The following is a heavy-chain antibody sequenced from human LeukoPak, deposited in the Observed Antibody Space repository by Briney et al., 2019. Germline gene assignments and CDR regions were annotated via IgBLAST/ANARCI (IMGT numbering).Heavy chain of an antibody. CDR2: ISGSGGST. CDR3: AKEYYYDSSGAFDY. V-gene: IGHV3-23*01. J-gene: IGHJ4*02. CDR1: GFTFSSYG. D-gene: IGHD3-22*01. Sequence: GGSLRLSCAASGFTFSSYGMSWVRQAPRKGLEWVSAISGSGGSTYYADSVKGRFTISRDNSKNTLYLQMNSLRAEDTAVYYCAKEYYYDSSGAFDYWGQGTLVTVSS.